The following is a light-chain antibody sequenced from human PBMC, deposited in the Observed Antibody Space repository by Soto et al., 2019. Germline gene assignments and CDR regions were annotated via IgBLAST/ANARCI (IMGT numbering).Light chain of an antibody. CDR2: EVS. CDR1: SSDVGGYNY. V-gene: IGLV2-14*01. Sequence: QSALTQPASVSGSPGQSITISCTGTSSDVGGYNYVSWYQQHPGKAPKLMIYEVSNRPSGVSNRFSSSKSGNTASLTISGLQAEDEADYYCSSYTSSSILYVFGTGTKLTVL. CDR3: SSYTSSSILYV. J-gene: IGLJ1*01.